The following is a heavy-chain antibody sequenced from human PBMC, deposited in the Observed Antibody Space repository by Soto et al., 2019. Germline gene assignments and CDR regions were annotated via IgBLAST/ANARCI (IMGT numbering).Heavy chain of an antibody. D-gene: IGHD6-13*01. V-gene: IGHV4-39*01. Sequence: QLQLQDSGPGLVKPSETLSLTCTVSGGSISSSSYYWGWIRQPPGKGLEWIGSIYYSGSTYYNPSLKSRVTISVDTSKHQFSLTLSSVTAADTAVYYCARVAAADYYYYYGMDVWGQGTTVTVSS. CDR3: ARVAAADYYYYYGMDV. CDR1: GGSISSSSYY. CDR2: IYYSGST. J-gene: IGHJ6*02.